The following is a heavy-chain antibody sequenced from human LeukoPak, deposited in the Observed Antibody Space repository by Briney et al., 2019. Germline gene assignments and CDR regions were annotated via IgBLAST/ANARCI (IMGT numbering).Heavy chain of an antibody. CDR3: ARRCGGDCYPPYGPAPLDY. V-gene: IGHV1-69*13. D-gene: IGHD2-21*02. Sequence: EASVKVSCKASGGTFSSYAISWVRQAPGQGLEWMGGIIPIFGTANYAQKSQGRVTITADESTSTAYMELSSLRSEDTAVYYCARRCGGDCYPPYGPAPLDYWGQGTLVTVSS. J-gene: IGHJ4*02. CDR2: IIPIFGTA. CDR1: GGTFSSYA.